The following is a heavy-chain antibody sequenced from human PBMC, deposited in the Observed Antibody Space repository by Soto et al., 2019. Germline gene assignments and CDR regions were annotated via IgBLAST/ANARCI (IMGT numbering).Heavy chain of an antibody. J-gene: IGHJ6*03. CDR2: ISSSSSTI. Sequence: PGGSLRLSCAASGFTFSSYSMNWVRQAPGKGLEWVSYISSSSSTIYYADSVKGRFTISRDNAKNSLYLQMNSLRAEDTAVYYCARVNEYSSSSPGYMDFWGQGTTVTVSS. D-gene: IGHD6-6*01. CDR3: ARVNEYSSSSPGYMDF. CDR1: GFTFSSYS. V-gene: IGHV3-48*01.